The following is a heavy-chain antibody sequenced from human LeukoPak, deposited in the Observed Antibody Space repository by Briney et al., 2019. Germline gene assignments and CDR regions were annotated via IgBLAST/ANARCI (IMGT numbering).Heavy chain of an antibody. CDR2: INHSGIT. CDR1: SYSIRSDYY. V-gene: IGHV4-38-2*02. CDR3: GRDRPSGYYDY. J-gene: IGHJ4*02. Sequence: SETLSLTXTVSSYSIRSDYYWGWIRQTPGKGLEGIASINHSGITYYTPSLKSRLTISVDISKNQFSLKLTSVTGADTAVYYCGRDRPSGYYDYWGQGILLTLS. D-gene: IGHD3-22*01.